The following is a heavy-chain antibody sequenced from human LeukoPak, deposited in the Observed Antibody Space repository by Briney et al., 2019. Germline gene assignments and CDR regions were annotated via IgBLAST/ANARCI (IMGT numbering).Heavy chain of an antibody. D-gene: IGHD2/OR15-2a*01. Sequence: PGGSLRLSCAASGFTFSSYNMNWVRKAPGKGLEWVSSISSSSNYIYYPDSMKGRFTISRDNAKNSQYLQMNSRRAEDTAVYYCARGSSIFDYWGQGTLVTVSS. CDR3: ARGSSIFDY. CDR1: GFTFSSYN. J-gene: IGHJ4*02. CDR2: ISSSSNYI. V-gene: IGHV3-21*01.